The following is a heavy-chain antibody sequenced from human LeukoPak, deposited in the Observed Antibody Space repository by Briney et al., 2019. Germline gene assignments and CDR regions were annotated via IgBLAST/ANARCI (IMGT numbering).Heavy chain of an antibody. CDR1: GFTFRIYT. CDR2: VSGSGAST. V-gene: IGHV3-23*01. Sequence: GGSLTLSCAASGFTFRIYTMSWVRQAPGRGLEWVSSVSGSGASTNYADSVKGRFTISRDNSKNTVYMQMDSLSAEDTAVYYCAKDIGSGWNVFDYWGQGTLVTVSS. CDR3: AKDIGSGWNVFDY. D-gene: IGHD6-19*01. J-gene: IGHJ4*02.